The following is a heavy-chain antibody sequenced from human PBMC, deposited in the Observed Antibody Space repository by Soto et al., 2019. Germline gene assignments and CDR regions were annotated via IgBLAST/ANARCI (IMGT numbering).Heavy chain of an antibody. CDR2: INPSGGST. D-gene: IGHD2-15*01. CDR3: ATPADEYCSGCSCYPYDAFDI. V-gene: IGHV1-46*01. J-gene: IGHJ3*02. Sequence: QVQLVQSGAEVKKPGASVKVSCKASGYTFTSYYMHWVRQAPGQGLEWMGIINPSGGSTRYAQKFQGRVTMTRDTSTSTVYMELSSLRSEDTAVYYCATPADEYCSGCSCYPYDAFDIWGQGTMVTVSS. CDR1: GYTFTSYY.